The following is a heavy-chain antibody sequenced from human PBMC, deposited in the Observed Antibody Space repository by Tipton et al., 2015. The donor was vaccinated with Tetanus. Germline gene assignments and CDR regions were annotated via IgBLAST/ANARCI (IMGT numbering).Heavy chain of an antibody. D-gene: IGHD6-19*01. Sequence: SLRLSCAASGFTFSNYGIHWVRQAPGKGLEWVAVMSKDGGFKHYVDSVKGRFSISRDNAKNTLYLQMNSLRVEDTAVYYCVRDGGSGGWLAYWGQGTLVTVSS. CDR1: GFTFSNYG. CDR3: VRDGGSGGWLAY. J-gene: IGHJ4*02. CDR2: MSKDGGFK. V-gene: IGHV3-30*03.